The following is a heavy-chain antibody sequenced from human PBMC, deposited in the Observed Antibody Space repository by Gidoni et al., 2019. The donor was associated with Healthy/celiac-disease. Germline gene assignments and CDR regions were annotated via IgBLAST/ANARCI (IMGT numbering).Heavy chain of an antibody. Sequence: QVQLQESGPGLVKPSETLSLTCTVSGGSISSYYWSWIRQPPGKGLEWIGYIYYSGSTNYNPSLKSRVTISVDTSKNQFSLKLSSVTAADTAVYYCARGRDYYGSGSTNWFDPWGQGTLVTVSS. CDR3: ARGRDYYGSGSTNWFDP. V-gene: IGHV4-59*01. CDR2: IYYSGST. J-gene: IGHJ5*02. D-gene: IGHD3-10*01. CDR1: GGSISSYY.